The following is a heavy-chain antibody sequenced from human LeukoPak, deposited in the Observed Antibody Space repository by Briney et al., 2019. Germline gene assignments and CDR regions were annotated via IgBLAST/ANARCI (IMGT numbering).Heavy chain of an antibody. D-gene: IGHD3-3*01. CDR1: GFTFSSYG. CDR2: ISYDGSNK. V-gene: IGHV3-30*03. Sequence: GGSLRLSCAASGFTFSSYGMHWVRQAPGKGLEWVAVISYDGSNKYYADSVKGRFTISRDNSKNTLYLQMNSLRAEDTAVYYCARDEITIFGVVIRYYGMDVWGQGTTVTVSS. J-gene: IGHJ6*02. CDR3: ARDEITIFGVVIRYYGMDV.